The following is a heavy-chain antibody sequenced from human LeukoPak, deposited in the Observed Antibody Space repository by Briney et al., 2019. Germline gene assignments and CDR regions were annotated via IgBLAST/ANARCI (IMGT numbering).Heavy chain of an antibody. D-gene: IGHD1-26*01. Sequence: SVKVSCKASGGTFSSYAISWVRQAPGQGLEWMGGIIPIFGTANYAQKFQGGVTITTDESTSTAYMELSSLRSEDTAVYYCARVRRRWELLFDYWGQGTLVTVSS. CDR2: IIPIFGTA. V-gene: IGHV1-69*05. CDR1: GGTFSSYA. J-gene: IGHJ4*02. CDR3: ARVRRRWELLFDY.